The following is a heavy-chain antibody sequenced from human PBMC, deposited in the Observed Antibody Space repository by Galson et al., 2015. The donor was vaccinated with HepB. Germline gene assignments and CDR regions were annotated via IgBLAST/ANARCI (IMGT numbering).Heavy chain of an antibody. Sequence: PALVKPTQTLTLTCTFSGFSLSTSRMCVSWIRQPPGKALEWLARIDWDDDKYYSTSLKTRLTISKDTSKNQVVLTMTNMDPVDTATYYCARNTLAAAGTDYWGQGTLVTVSS. J-gene: IGHJ4*02. CDR2: IDWDDDK. D-gene: IGHD6-13*01. CDR1: GFSLSTSRMC. V-gene: IGHV2-70*11. CDR3: ARNTLAAAGTDY.